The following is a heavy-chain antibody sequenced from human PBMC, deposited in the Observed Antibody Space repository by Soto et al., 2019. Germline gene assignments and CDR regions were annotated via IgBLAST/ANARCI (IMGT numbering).Heavy chain of an antibody. D-gene: IGHD2-2*01. CDR1: GGTFSSYA. CDR2: IIPTFGTA. CDR3: ARMEVYCSISSCYPGGGLDY. Sequence: QVQLVQSGAEVKKPGSSVKVSCKASGGTFSSYAISWVRQAPGQGLEWRGGIIPTFGTANYAQKFQGRITITVDKSESTAYMELSRLSSEDTAVYYCARMEVYCSISSCYPGGGLDYWGQGTLVTVSS. V-gene: IGHV1-69*06. J-gene: IGHJ4*02.